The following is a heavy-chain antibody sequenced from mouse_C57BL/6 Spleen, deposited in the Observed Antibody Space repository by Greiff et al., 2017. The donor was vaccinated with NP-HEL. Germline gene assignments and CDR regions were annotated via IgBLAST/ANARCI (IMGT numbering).Heavy chain of an antibody. CDR3: ARELRRAMDY. J-gene: IGHJ4*01. Sequence: QVQLQQSGPELVKPGASVKISCKASGYTFTDYYINWVKQRPGQGLEWIGWIFPGSGSTYYNEKFKGKATLTVDKPSSTAYMLLSSLTSEDSAVYFCARELRRAMDYWGQGTSVTASS. CDR2: IFPGSGST. D-gene: IGHD1-1*01. CDR1: GYTFTDYY. V-gene: IGHV1-75*01.